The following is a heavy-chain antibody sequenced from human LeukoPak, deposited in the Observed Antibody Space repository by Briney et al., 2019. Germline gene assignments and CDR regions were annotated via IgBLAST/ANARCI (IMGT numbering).Heavy chain of an antibody. Sequence: GGSLRLSCAASGFTFSSYWMSWVRQAPGKGLEWVANIKQDGSENYHVDSVKGRFTISRDNAKNSLYLQMNSLRAEDTAVYYCARDPGYGDYPDYWGQGTLVTVSS. CDR1: GFTFSSYW. CDR3: ARDPGYGDYPDY. CDR2: IKQDGSEN. V-gene: IGHV3-7*01. D-gene: IGHD4-17*01. J-gene: IGHJ4*02.